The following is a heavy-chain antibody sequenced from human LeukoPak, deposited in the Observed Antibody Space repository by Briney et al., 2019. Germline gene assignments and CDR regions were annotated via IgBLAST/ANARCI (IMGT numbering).Heavy chain of an antibody. D-gene: IGHD3-3*01. Sequence: PGGSLTLSCAASGFTLSSYAMSWVRPAPGKGLEWVSAISGSGGSTYYADSVKGRFTISRDNSKNTLYLQMNSLRAEDTAVYYCAKDHMGLRFLEWLSPFDYWGQGTLVTVSS. CDR2: ISGSGGST. CDR3: AKDHMGLRFLEWLSPFDY. CDR1: GFTLSSYA. V-gene: IGHV3-23*01. J-gene: IGHJ4*02.